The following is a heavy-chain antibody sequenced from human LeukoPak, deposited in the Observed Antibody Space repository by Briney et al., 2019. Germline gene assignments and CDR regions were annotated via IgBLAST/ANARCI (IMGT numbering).Heavy chain of an antibody. J-gene: IGHJ6*02. CDR3: ARGGRDGYNYGNFYGMDV. V-gene: IGHV4-59*01. D-gene: IGHD5-24*01. CDR2: IYYSGST. CDR1: GGSISSYY. Sequence: SETLSLTCTVSGGSISSYYWSWIRQPPGKGLEGIGYIYYSGSTNYNPSLKSRVTISVDTSKNQFSLKLSSVTAADTAVYYCARGGRDGYNYGNFYGMDVWGQGTTVTVSS.